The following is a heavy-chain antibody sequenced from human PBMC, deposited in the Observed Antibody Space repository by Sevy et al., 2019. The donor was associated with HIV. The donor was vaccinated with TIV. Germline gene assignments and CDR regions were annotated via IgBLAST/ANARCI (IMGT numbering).Heavy chain of an antibody. V-gene: IGHV3-21*06. CDR3: ARDRDYYGSGTFDA. J-gene: IGHJ6*02. CDR2: ISSSSSYI. Sequence: GGSLRLSCAASGFTFSSYSMNWVRQAPGKGLEWVSSISSSSSYIYYADSVKGRFTISRDNAKNSLYLQMNSLRPEDTAMYFCARDRDYYGSGTFDAWGQGTTVTVSS. D-gene: IGHD3-10*01. CDR1: GFTFSSYS.